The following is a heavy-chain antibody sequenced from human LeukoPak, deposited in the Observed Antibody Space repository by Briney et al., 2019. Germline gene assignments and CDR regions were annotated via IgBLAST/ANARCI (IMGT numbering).Heavy chain of an antibody. D-gene: IGHD3-9*01. Sequence: PGESLKISCKGSGYSFTSYWIGWVRQMPGKGLEWMGIICPGDSDTRYSPSFQGQVTISADKSISTAYLQWSSLKASDTAMYYCARRARPYYDILHLDYWGQGTLVTVSS. CDR2: ICPGDSDT. V-gene: IGHV5-51*01. J-gene: IGHJ4*02. CDR3: ARRARPYYDILHLDY. CDR1: GYSFTSYW.